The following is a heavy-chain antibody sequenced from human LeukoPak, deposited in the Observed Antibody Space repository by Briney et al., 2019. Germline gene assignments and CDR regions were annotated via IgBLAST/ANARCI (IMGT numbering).Heavy chain of an antibody. CDR1: GYSISSGHY. J-gene: IGHJ3*02. Sequence: SETLSLTCTVSGYSISSGHYWGWVRQPPGKGLEWIGSIYHSGSTYYNPSLKSRVTISVGTSKNQFSLKLSSVTAADTAVYYCARGATGKAFDIWGQGTMVTVSS. V-gene: IGHV4-38-2*02. D-gene: IGHD5-12*01. CDR3: ARGATGKAFDI. CDR2: IYHSGST.